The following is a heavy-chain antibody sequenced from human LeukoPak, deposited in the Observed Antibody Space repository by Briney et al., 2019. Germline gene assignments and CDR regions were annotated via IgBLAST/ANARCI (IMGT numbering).Heavy chain of an antibody. CDR2: ISSSSSYI. CDR3: ARAVYCSGGSCYSGMDV. D-gene: IGHD2-15*01. Sequence: GGSLRLSCAASGCSFSSYTMNWVRQAPGKGLEWVSSISSSSSYIFSADSTKGRFTISRDNAKNSLYLQMNSLRAEDTAVYYCARAVYCSGGSCYSGMDVWGQGTTVTVSS. J-gene: IGHJ6*02. CDR1: GCSFSSYT. V-gene: IGHV3-21*01.